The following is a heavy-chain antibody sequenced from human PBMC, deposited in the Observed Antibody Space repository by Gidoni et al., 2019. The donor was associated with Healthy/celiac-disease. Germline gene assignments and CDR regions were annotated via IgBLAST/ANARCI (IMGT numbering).Heavy chain of an antibody. CDR1: GFTFSSYS. D-gene: IGHD3-9*01. CDR3: ARMGLSGYFDWSPGFDP. CDR2: ISSSSSYI. V-gene: IGHV3-21*01. Sequence: EVQLVESGGGRVTPGGSLGLSCAASGFTFSSYSMNWVRQAPGKGLEWVASISSSSSYIYYADSVKGRFTISRDNAKNSLYLQMNSLRAEDTAVYYCARMGLSGYFDWSPGFDPWGQGTLVTVSS. J-gene: IGHJ5*02.